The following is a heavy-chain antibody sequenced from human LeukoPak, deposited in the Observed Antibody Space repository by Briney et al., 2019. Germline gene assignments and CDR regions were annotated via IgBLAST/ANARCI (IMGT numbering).Heavy chain of an antibody. CDR2: ISYDGTNK. Sequence: HPGGSLRLSCAASGFTFSSYWMSWVRQAPGKGLEWVAVISYDGTNKYYAGSVQGRFTISRDNSKNTVYLQMTSLRTEDTALYYCQSRSIVATPDDYWGQGTLVTVSS. J-gene: IGHJ4*02. CDR1: GFTFSSYW. D-gene: IGHD5-12*01. V-gene: IGHV3-30*03. CDR3: QSRSIVATPDDY.